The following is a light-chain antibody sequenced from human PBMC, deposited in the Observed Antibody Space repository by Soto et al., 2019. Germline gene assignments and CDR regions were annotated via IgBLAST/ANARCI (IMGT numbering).Light chain of an antibody. CDR1: QSVGSTF. V-gene: IGKV3-20*01. Sequence: EIVLTQSPGPLSLSPGERATLSCRASQSVGSTFLAWYQQKPGQAPRLLIYGVSTRATGIPDRFSGSPSGTDFTLTISRLEPEDFALYYCQQYGSSPPTFGQGTKVDI. J-gene: IGKJ1*01. CDR2: GVS. CDR3: QQYGSSPPT.